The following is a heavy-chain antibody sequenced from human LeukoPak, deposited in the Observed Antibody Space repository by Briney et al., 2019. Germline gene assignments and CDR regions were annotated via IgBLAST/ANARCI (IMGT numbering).Heavy chain of an antibody. Sequence: GGSLRLSCAASGFTFSSYGMHWVRQAPGKGLAWVAVIWDDGTTKYYADSVKGRFTISRDNSKNTLSLQMNSLRAEDTAVYYCAKGAGYSAYNYHYYYLDVWGKGTTVTISS. J-gene: IGHJ6*03. D-gene: IGHD5-12*01. V-gene: IGHV3-33*06. CDR3: AKGAGYSAYNYHYYYLDV. CDR2: IWDDGTTK. CDR1: GFTFSSYG.